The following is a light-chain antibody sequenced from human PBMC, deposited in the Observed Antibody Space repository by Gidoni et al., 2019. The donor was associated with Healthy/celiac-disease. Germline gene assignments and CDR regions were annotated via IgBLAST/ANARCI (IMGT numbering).Light chain of an antibody. CDR1: QSVSSY. J-gene: IGKJ5*01. CDR2: DSS. V-gene: IGKV3-11*01. CDR3: QQRSNWPPIT. Sequence: EVVLTQSPATMALSPAERDTLSFRASQSVSSYLAWYQQNPGQVPRLLICDSSNRVTGIPARFSCSGSGTDFTLTISSLEPEDFAVYYCQQRSNWPPITFGQGTRLEIK.